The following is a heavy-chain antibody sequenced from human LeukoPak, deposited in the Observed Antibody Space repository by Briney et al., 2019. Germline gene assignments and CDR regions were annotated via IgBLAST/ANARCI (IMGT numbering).Heavy chain of an antibody. CDR1: GYSISSGYY. CDR2: IYHSGST. V-gene: IGHV4-38-2*02. J-gene: IGHJ6*02. CDR3: ARDLWKGELWLYYYYGMDV. Sequence: SETLSLTCTVSGYSISSGYYWGWIRQPPGKGLEWIGSIYHSGSTYYNPSLKSRVTISVDTSKNQFSLKLSSVTAADTAVYYCARDLWKGELWLYYYYGMDVWGQGTTVTVSS. D-gene: IGHD3-16*01.